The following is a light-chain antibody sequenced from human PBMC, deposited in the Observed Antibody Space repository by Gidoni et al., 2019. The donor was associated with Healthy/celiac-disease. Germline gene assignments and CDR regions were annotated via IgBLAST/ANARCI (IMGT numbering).Light chain of an antibody. CDR1: SSNIGSNY. CDR2: RNN. CDR3: AAWDDSLSGVV. J-gene: IGLJ2*01. Sequence: QPVLTQPPSASSTPGQRVTISCSGSSSNIGSNYVYWYQQLPGTAPKLLIYRNNQRPSGVPDRFSGSKSGTLASLAISGLRSEDEADYYCAAWDDSLSGVVFGGGTKLTVL. V-gene: IGLV1-47*01.